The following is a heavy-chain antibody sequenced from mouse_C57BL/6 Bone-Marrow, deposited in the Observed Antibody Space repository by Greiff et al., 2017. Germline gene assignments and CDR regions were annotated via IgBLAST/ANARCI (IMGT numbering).Heavy chain of an antibody. J-gene: IGHJ3*01. Sequence: VQLQQSGPELVKPGASVKISCKASGYTFTDYYINWVKQRPGQGLEWIGWIFPGSGSTYYNEKFKGKATLTVDKSSSTAYMLLSSLTSEDSAVYFCARSPMITTKEFAYWGQGTLVTVSA. D-gene: IGHD2-4*01. CDR2: IFPGSGST. CDR3: ARSPMITTKEFAY. CDR1: GYTFTDYY. V-gene: IGHV1-75*01.